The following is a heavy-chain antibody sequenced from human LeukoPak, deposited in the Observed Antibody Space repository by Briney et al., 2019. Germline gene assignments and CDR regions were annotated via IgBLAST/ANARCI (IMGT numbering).Heavy chain of an antibody. CDR3: ARSSRGNLFGVSYGWFDP. V-gene: IGHV4-4*07. CDR1: GGSISSYY. J-gene: IGHJ5*02. D-gene: IGHD3-3*01. Sequence: SETLSLTCTVSGGSISSYYWSWIRQPAGKGLEWIGRIYTSGSTNYNPSLKSRVTMSVDTSKNQFSLKLSSVTAADTAVYYCARSSRGNLFGVSYGWFDPWGQGTLVTVSS. CDR2: IYTSGST.